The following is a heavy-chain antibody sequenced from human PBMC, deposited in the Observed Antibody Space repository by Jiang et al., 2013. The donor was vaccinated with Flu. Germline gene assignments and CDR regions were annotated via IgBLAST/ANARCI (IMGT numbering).Heavy chain of an antibody. Sequence: KPTQTLTLTCTFSGFSLTTSGMSVSWLRQSPGKALEWLALVDWDDDKYYSTSLKTRLTISRDTSKNQVVLTMTNMDPVDTGTYYCARHPYCSGGACFYDSWGQGALVTVSS. D-gene: IGHD2-15*01. CDR2: VDWDDDK. V-gene: IGHV2-70*01. CDR1: GFSLTTSGMS. CDR3: ARHPYCSGGACFYDS. J-gene: IGHJ4*02.